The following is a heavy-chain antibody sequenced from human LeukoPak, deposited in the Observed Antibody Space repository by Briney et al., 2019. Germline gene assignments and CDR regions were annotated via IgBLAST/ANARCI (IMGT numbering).Heavy chain of an antibody. Sequence: SETLSLTCTVSGVSISSSNSYWGWIRQPPGKGLEWIGGIYYSGNTYYNASLKSQVSISIDTSKNQFSLKLRSVTAADTAVYYCARAARYASSYVFDYWGQGTQVTVSS. J-gene: IGHJ4*02. V-gene: IGHV4-39*01. D-gene: IGHD2-2*01. CDR2: IYYSGNT. CDR1: GVSISSSNSY. CDR3: ARAARYASSYVFDY.